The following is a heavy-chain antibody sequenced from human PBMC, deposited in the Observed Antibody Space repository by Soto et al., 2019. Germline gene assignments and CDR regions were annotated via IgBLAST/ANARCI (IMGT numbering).Heavy chain of an antibody. CDR1: GGTISSWY. J-gene: IGHJ6*02. V-gene: IGHV4-59*01. CDR3: ARDLWGYCGTDCYPLDV. D-gene: IGHD2-21*02. Sequence: SETLSLTCTVSGGTISSWYWSWIRQPSGKGLEWIGYMYNTGSTVYNPSFKSRVTISVDTSKNQFSLKLIFVTAADTAVYYCARDLWGYCGTDCYPLDVWGQGTTVTVSS. CDR2: MYNTGST.